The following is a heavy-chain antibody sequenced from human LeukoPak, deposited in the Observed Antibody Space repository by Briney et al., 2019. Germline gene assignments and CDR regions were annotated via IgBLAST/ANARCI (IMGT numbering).Heavy chain of an antibody. D-gene: IGHD1-14*01. J-gene: IGHJ3*02. Sequence: GGSLRLSCAASGFTFSSYWMHWVRQAPGKGLVWVSRINTDGSSISYADSVKGRFTISRDNAKNTLYLQMNSLRAEDTAVYYCARDLPASDAFDIWGQGTMVTVSS. CDR1: GFTFSSYW. CDR2: INTDGSSI. CDR3: ARDLPASDAFDI. V-gene: IGHV3-74*01.